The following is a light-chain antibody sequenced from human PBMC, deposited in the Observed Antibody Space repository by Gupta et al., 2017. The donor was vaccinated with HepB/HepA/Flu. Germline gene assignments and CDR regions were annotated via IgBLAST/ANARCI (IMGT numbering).Light chain of an antibody. V-gene: IGLV2-14*03. CDR3: ASYTTTDTPVV. J-gene: IGLJ2*01. Sequence: QSALPQPASVSGSPGQSITISCTGAGTDVVSWYQEHPGKAPKLIICDVSSRPSGVSNRFSGSKSGNTASLTISGLQAEDEADYYCASYTTTDTPVVFGTGTKLTVL. CDR1: GTDV. CDR2: DVS.